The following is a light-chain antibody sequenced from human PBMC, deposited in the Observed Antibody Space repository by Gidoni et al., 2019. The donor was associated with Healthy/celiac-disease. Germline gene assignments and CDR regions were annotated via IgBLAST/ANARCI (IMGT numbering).Light chain of an antibody. Sequence: SYELTQPPSVSVFPGQTASITCSGDKLGDKYACWYQQKPGQIPERFSGSNSGNTATLTISGTQAMDEADYYCQAWDSSPGDVVFGGGTKLTVL. CDR3: QAWDSSPGDVV. CDR1: KLGDKY. V-gene: IGLV3-1*01. J-gene: IGLJ2*01.